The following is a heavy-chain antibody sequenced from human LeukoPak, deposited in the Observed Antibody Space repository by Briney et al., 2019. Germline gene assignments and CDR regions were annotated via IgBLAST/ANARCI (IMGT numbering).Heavy chain of an antibody. CDR3: ARGDGYDRRSFDY. V-gene: IGHV3-72*01. CDR1: GFTFSDHY. Sequence: GGSLRLSCAASGFTFSDHYMDWVRQAPGKGLEWVGRTRDKANSYTTEYAASVKGRFTISRDASKTSLYLQMNSLKAEDTAVYYCARGDGYDRRSFDYWGQGTLVTVSS. CDR2: TRDKANSYTT. J-gene: IGHJ4*02. D-gene: IGHD5-12*01.